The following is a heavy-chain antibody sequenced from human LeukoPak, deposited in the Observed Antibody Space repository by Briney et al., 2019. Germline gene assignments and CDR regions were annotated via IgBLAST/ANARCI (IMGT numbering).Heavy chain of an antibody. CDR2: ISSSSSYI. J-gene: IGHJ5*02. CDR3: AREAVVVPAAIRPNWFDP. Sequence: GGSLRLSCAASGFTFSSYSMNWVRQAPGKGLEWVSSISSSSSYIYYADSVKGRFTISRDNAKNSLYLQMNSLRAEDTAVYYCAREAVVVPAAIRPNWFDPWGQGTLVTVSS. CDR1: GFTFSSYS. V-gene: IGHV3-21*01. D-gene: IGHD2-2*01.